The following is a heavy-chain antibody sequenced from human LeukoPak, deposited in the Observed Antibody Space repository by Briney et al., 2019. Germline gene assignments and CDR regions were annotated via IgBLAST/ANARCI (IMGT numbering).Heavy chain of an antibody. D-gene: IGHD4-17*01. CDR2: IYSGGST. J-gene: IGHJ3*02. CDR3: AKVIDYGDYDAFDI. V-gene: IGHV3-53*01. Sequence: GGSLRLSCAASGFTVSSNYMSWVRQAPGKGLEWVSVIYSGGSTYYADSVKGRFTISRDNSKNTLYLQMNSLRAEDTAVYYCAKVIDYGDYDAFDIWGQGTMVTVSS. CDR1: GFTVSSNY.